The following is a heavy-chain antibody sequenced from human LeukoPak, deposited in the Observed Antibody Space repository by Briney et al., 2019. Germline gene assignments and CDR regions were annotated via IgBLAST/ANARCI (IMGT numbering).Heavy chain of an antibody. Sequence: GGSLRLSCAASDFTFSSHWMYWVRQAPGKGLVWVARLSGDGITTRHADSVKGRFTISRNNAKNTLYLQMNSLRVEDTALYYCARGIASSGSVAIDLWGQGTLVAVSS. CDR1: DFTFSSHW. V-gene: IGHV3-74*01. CDR2: LSGDGITT. J-gene: IGHJ4*02. CDR3: ARGIASSGSVAIDL. D-gene: IGHD6-13*01.